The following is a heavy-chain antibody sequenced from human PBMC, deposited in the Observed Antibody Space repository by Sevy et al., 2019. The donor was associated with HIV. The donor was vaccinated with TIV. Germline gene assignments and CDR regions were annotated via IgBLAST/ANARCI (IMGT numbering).Heavy chain of an antibody. Sequence: ASVKVSCKASGYTFTGYYMHWVRQAPGQGLEWMGRINPNSGGTNYAQKFQGRVTMTRDTSISTAYMELSRLRSDDTAVYYCARLYSGSWQDFDYWGQGTLVTVSS. D-gene: IGHD6-13*01. V-gene: IGHV1-2*06. CDR1: GYTFTGYY. J-gene: IGHJ4*02. CDR3: ARLYSGSWQDFDY. CDR2: INPNSGGT.